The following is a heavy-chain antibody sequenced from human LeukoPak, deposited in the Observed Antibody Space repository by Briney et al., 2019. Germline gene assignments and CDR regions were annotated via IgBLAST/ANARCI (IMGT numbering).Heavy chain of an antibody. J-gene: IGHJ4*02. Sequence: GSLRLSCAASGFTFSSYEMNWVRQAPGKGLEWVSYISSSGSTIYYADSVKGRFTISRDNAKNSLNLQMNSLRAEDTAVYYCATQHTLWSPLDCWGQGTLVTVSS. V-gene: IGHV3-48*03. CDR3: ATQHTLWSPLDC. D-gene: IGHD3-10*01. CDR2: ISSSGSTI. CDR1: GFTFSSYE.